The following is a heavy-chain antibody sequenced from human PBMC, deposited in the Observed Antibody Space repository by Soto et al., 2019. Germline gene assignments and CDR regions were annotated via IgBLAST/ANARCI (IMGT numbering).Heavy chain of an antibody. CDR2: TYFRSRWHL. CDR3: VRGGFGYSVARFAS. Sequence: QVQLQQSGLGLVKPSETLSLTCGISGDSVSSNSASWNWIRQSQSRGLEWLGRTYFRSRWHLEYEKSMESRMSVNSDTSMNQFYLQLRSVIPEDTAVYYCVRGGFGYSVARFASWGQGILVTVSS. V-gene: IGHV6-1*01. J-gene: IGHJ4*02. D-gene: IGHD3-22*01. CDR1: GDSVSSNSAS.